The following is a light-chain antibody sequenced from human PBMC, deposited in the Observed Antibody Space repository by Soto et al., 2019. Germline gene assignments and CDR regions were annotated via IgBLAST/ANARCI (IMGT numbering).Light chain of an antibody. V-gene: IGKV3-20*01. CDR1: QSVRSRY. CDR3: QQYGSSPFT. J-gene: IGKJ3*01. CDR2: DAS. Sequence: DIVLTQSPGTLSLSPGERATLSCRASQSVRSRYLAWYQQKAGQAPRLLIYDASRRATGIPDRFSGSGSGTDFTLTISRLEPEDFAVYYCQQYGSSPFTFGPGTKVDIK.